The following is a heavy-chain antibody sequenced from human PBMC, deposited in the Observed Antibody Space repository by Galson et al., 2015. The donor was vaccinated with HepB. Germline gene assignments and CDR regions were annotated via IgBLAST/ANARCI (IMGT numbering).Heavy chain of an antibody. CDR2: IIHIFGRA. CDR1: GFTFSNYA. J-gene: IGHJ4*02. D-gene: IGHD3-22*01. V-gene: IGHV1-69*13. CDR3: ATAPHYASRVDYFDY. Sequence: SVKVSCKASGFTFSNYAINWVRQAPGQGLEWMGGIIHIFGRANYAQKFQGRVTITADESKSTDYMELSSLRAEDTAVYYCATAPHYASRVDYFDYWGQGTLVTVSS.